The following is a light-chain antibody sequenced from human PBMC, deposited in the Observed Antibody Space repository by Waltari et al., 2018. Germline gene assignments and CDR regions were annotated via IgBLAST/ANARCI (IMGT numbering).Light chain of an antibody. V-gene: IGLV1-47*01. CDR3: AAWDDSLRNWV. J-gene: IGLJ3*02. CDR2: RNT. Sequence: QSVLTQPPSASGTPGQRVSISCPGTSSNIENNFVLWYQQFPGTAPKLLIYRNTHRPSGAPDRFSGSKSGTSASLAISGLRSEDEADYYCAAWDDSLRNWVFGGGTKLTVL. CDR1: SSNIENNF.